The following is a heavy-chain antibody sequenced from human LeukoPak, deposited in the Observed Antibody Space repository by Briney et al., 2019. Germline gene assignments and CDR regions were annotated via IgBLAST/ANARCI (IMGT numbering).Heavy chain of an antibody. D-gene: IGHD3-3*01. J-gene: IGHJ4*02. CDR2: IKQDRSEK. Sequence: GGSLRLSCAASGFTFTNYWMSRVRQAPGKGLDLVANIKQDRSEKYYVDSVKGRFTISRDNAKDSLYLQMNSLRAEDTAVYYCARLREIPVFGVVTKSTSYFDYWGQGTLVTVSS. V-gene: IGHV3-7*01. CDR1: GFTFTNYW. CDR3: ARLREIPVFGVVTKSTSYFDY.